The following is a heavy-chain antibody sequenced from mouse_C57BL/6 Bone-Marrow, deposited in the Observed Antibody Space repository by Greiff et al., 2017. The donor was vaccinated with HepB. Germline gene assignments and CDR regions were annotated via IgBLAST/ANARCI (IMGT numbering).Heavy chain of an antibody. CDR3: ARRVHYAMDY. Sequence: EVQGVESGGDLVKPGGSLKLSCAASGFTFSSYGMSWVRQTPDKRLEWVATISSGGSYTYYPDSVKGRFTISRDNAKNTLYLQMSSLQSEDTAMDYCARRVHYAMDYWGQGTSVTVSS. V-gene: IGHV5-6*01. J-gene: IGHJ4*01. CDR1: GFTFSSYG. CDR2: ISSGGSYT.